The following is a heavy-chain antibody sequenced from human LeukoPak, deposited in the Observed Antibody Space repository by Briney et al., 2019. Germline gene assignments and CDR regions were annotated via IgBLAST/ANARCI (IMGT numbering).Heavy chain of an antibody. D-gene: IGHD2-2*03. V-gene: IGHV4-34*01. J-gene: IGHJ4*02. CDR3: ARWMRYYFDY. CDR1: GGSFSGYY. CDR2: INHSGST. Sequence: SETLSLTCVVYGGSFSGYYWSWIRQPPGKGLEWIGEINHSGSTNYNPSLKSRVTISVDTSKNQLSLKLSSVTAADTAVYYCARWMRYYFDYWGQGTLVTVSS.